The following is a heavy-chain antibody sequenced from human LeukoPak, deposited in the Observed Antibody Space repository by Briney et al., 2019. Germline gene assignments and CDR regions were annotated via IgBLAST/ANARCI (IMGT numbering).Heavy chain of an antibody. CDR2: IKQDGSEK. Sequence: GGSLRLSCATSGFIFSSDSMSWVRQAPGKGLEWVANIKQDGSEKYYVDSVKGRFTISRDNAKNSLYLQMNSLRAEDTAVYYCARWGGEYYGSDAFDIWGQGTMVTVSS. V-gene: IGHV3-7*01. CDR3: ARWGGEYYGSDAFDI. J-gene: IGHJ3*02. D-gene: IGHD3-3*01. CDR1: GFIFSSDS.